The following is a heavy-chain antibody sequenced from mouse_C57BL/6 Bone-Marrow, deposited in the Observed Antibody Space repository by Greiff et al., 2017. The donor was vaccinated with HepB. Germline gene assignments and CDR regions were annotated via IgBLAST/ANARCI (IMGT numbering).Heavy chain of an antibody. CDR1: GYAFSSSW. D-gene: IGHD1-1*01. CDR3: ARTDYYGSTPFAY. Sequence: QVQLQQSGPELVKPGASVKISCKASGYAFSSSWMNWVKQRPGKGLEWIGRIYPGDGDTNYNGKFKGKATLTADKSSSTAYMQLSSLTSEYSAVYFCARTDYYGSTPFAYWGQGTLVTVSA. CDR2: IYPGDGDT. V-gene: IGHV1-82*01. J-gene: IGHJ3*01.